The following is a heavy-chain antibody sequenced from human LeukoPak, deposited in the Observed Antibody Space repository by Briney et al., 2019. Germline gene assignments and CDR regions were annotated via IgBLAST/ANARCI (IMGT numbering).Heavy chain of an antibody. D-gene: IGHD6-19*01. V-gene: IGHV4-39*01. Sequence: PSETLSLTCTVSGGSIGSGDYYWDWICQPPGKGLEWIGDIFYSGSTHYNPSLKGRVTISIDTSKNQFSLRLSSVTAADTAVYYCARTLGLAGKVFLDYWGQGTLVTVSS. CDR3: ARTLGLAGKVFLDY. CDR1: GGSIGSGDYY. CDR2: IFYSGST. J-gene: IGHJ4*02.